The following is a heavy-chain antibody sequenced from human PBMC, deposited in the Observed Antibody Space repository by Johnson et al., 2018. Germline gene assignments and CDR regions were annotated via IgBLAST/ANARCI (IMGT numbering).Heavy chain of an antibody. CDR1: GFTFSSYW. D-gene: IGHD6-19*01. CDR3: ARVAVAGTFYYYYYMDV. V-gene: IGHV3-74*01. CDR2: INSDGSST. J-gene: IGHJ6*03. Sequence: VHLHESGGGLVQPGGSLRLSCAASGFTFSSYWMHWVRQAPGKGLVWVSRINSDGSSTSYEDSVKGRFTISRDNAKNTLYLQMNSLRAEDTAVYYCARVAVAGTFYYYYYMDVWGKGTTVTIPS.